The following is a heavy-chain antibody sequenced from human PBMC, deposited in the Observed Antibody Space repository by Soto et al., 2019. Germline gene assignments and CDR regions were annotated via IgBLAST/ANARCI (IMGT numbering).Heavy chain of an antibody. CDR2: MNPNSGNT. Sequence: SMASVKVSCKASGYTFTSYDINWVRQATGQGLEWMGWMNPNSGNTGYAQKFQGRVTMTRNTSISTAYMELSSLRSEDTAVYYCARGRIAAAGDDYWGQGTLVTVSS. D-gene: IGHD6-13*01. V-gene: IGHV1-8*01. CDR1: GYTFTSYD. CDR3: ARGRIAAAGDDY. J-gene: IGHJ4*02.